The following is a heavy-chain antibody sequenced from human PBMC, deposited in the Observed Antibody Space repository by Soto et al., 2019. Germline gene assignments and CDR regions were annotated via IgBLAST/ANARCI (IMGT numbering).Heavy chain of an antibody. CDR2: VGGSGGDT. V-gene: IGHV3-23*01. CDR3: ARRTFRGCADY. J-gene: IGHJ4*02. D-gene: IGHD3-16*01. Sequence: GGSLRLSCVASGFPFSSYAMSWVRQAPGKGLEWVSAVGGSGGDTYYADSVRGRFTVSRDNAENTLYLQLNSLRVEDTAIYYCARRTFRGCADYWGQGILVTVSS. CDR1: GFPFSSYA.